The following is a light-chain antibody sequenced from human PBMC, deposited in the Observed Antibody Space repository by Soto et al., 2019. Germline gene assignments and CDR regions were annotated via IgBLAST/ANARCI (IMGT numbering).Light chain of an antibody. V-gene: IGKV1-39*01. J-gene: IGKJ5*01. CDR3: QQTYTSPPFT. CDR1: QSISSY. CDR2: AAS. Sequence: DIQMTQSPSSLSASVGDRVTITCRASQSISSYLNWYQQKPGKAPNLLIYAASSLQSGVPSRFSGSGSGTDFTLTISSLQPEDFATYYCQQTYTSPPFTFGQGTRLEI.